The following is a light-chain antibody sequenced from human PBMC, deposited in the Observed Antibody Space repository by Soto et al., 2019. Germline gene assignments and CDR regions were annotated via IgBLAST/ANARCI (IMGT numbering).Light chain of an antibody. CDR2: GAS. CDR1: QSVSSN. V-gene: IGKV3-15*01. Sequence: ETVLTQSPGTLSFSPGERATLSCRASQSVSSNLAWYQQKPGQAPRLLIYGASTRATGIPARFSGSGSGTDFTLTISSLQSEDFAVYYCQQYNNWPPWTFGQGTKVDIK. CDR3: QQYNNWPPWT. J-gene: IGKJ1*01.